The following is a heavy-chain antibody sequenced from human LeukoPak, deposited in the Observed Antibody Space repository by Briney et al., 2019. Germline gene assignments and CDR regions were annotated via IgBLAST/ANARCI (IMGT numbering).Heavy chain of an antibody. CDR3: ARAKLGYCSGGTCHRYFDS. D-gene: IGHD2-15*01. V-gene: IGHV4-30-4*01. Sequence: SETLSLTCTVSGGSNSSGDYYWSWIRQPPGKGLEWIGYINYSGSTSYNPSLKSRIIMSVDTSKNQFSLKLSSVTAADTAVYYCARAKLGYCSGGTCHRYFDSWGQGTLVTVSS. CDR1: GGSNSSGDYY. J-gene: IGHJ4*02. CDR2: INYSGST.